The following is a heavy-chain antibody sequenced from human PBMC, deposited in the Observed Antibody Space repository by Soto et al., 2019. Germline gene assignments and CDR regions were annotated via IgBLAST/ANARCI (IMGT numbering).Heavy chain of an antibody. D-gene: IGHD4-17*01. CDR2: ISSSSSTI. J-gene: IGHJ4*02. CDR1: GFTFSSYS. V-gene: IGHV3-48*02. Sequence: GGSLRLSCAASGFTFSSYSMNWVRQAPGKGLEWVSYISSSSSTIYYADSVKGRFTISRDNAKNSLYLQMNSLGDEDTAVYYCARSVGGYNDYGLYWGQGTLVTVSS. CDR3: ARSVGGYNDYGLY.